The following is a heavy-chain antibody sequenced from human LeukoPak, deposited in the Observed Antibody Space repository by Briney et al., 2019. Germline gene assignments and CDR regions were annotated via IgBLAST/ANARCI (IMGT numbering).Heavy chain of an antibody. CDR1: GFTFSSYA. CDR3: AKDRTVGASYWYFDL. Sequence: GGSLRLSCAASGFTFSSYAMSWVRQAPGKGLEWVSAISGSGGSTYYADSVKGRFTISRDNSKSTLYLQMNSLRAEDTAIYYCAKDRTVGASYWYFDLWGRGTLVTVSS. CDR2: ISGSGGST. D-gene: IGHD1-26*01. J-gene: IGHJ2*01. V-gene: IGHV3-23*01.